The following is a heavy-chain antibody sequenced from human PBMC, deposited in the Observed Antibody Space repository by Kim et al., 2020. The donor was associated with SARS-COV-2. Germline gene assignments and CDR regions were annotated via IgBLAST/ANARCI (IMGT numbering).Heavy chain of an antibody. CDR2: IKSKTDGETT. Sequence: GGSLRLSCAASGFTFSNAWMSWVRQAPGKGLEWVGRIKSKTDGETTDYAAPVKGRFTISRDDSKNTLYLQMNSLKTEDTAVYYCTTDDYYNSNGYFPAYDSWGQGTLVTVSS. V-gene: IGHV3-15*01. J-gene: IGHJ4*02. D-gene: IGHD3-22*01. CDR1: GFTFSNAW. CDR3: TTDDYYNSNGYFPAYDS.